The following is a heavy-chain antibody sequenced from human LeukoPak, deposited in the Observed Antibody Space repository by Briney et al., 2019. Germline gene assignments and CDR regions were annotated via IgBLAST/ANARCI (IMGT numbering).Heavy chain of an antibody. CDR2: LDHGGST. V-gene: IGHV4-34*01. D-gene: IGHD3-10*01. CDR3: ASLPGRRSIRGLILGYYYMDV. CDR1: GGSSSGYS. J-gene: IGHJ6*03. Sequence: SETLSLTCAVRGGSSSGYSWSWIRQAPGKGLEWIGELDHGGSTNYNPSLKSRVIISPDTSNNHLSLRLSSVTAADTAVYYCASLPGRRSIRGLILGYYYMDVWGKGTTVTVSS.